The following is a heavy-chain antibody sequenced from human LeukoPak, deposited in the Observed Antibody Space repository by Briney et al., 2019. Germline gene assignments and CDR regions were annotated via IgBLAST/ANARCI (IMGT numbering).Heavy chain of an antibody. V-gene: IGHV1-2*02. CDR1: GYTFTGCY. J-gene: IGHJ4*02. Sequence: ASVKVSCKASGYTFTGCYMHWVRQAPGQGREWMGYIYPNSGATKYAQKFQGRVTMTRDTSISTAYMELSGLGSDDTAVYYCGTLLSNGPFDYWGQGSLVTVSS. CDR2: IYPNSGAT. CDR3: GTLLSNGPFDY.